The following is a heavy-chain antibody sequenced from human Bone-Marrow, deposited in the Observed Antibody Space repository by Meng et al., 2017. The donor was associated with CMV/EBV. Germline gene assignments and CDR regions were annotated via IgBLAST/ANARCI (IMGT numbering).Heavy chain of an antibody. Sequence: SLKISCAASGFTFDDYAMHWVRQAPGKGLEWVSGISWNSGSIGYADSVKGRFTISRDNAKNSLYLQMNSLRAEDTAVYYCAKDYYYGSGSYYYFDYWGQGTLVTVSS. CDR1: GFTFDDYA. CDR2: ISWNSGSI. D-gene: IGHD3-10*01. CDR3: AKDYYYGSGSYYYFDY. V-gene: IGHV3-9*01. J-gene: IGHJ4*02.